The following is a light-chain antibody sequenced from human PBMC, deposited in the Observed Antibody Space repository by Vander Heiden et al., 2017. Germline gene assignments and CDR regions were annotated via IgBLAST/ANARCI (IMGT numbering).Light chain of an antibody. CDR1: QSVRTT. V-gene: IGKV3-15*01. Sequence: MPRSPATLSRSPGDRVTLSCRDRQSVRTTSAWYQHTPGQPTRVLIMGATPRATSIPARFTGSGCETEFTRTSSSLQSEDFAHYFCQQYNSWPWTFGQGTKV. CDR3: QQYNSWPWT. J-gene: IGKJ1*01. CDR2: GAT.